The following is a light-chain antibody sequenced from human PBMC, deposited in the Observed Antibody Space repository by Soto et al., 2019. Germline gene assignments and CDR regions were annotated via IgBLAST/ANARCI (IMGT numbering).Light chain of an antibody. Sequence: EIVLTQSTATLSLSPGEIATLSCFAIQALLSSYLAWYQQKPGLAPRLLIYATSSRATGIPDRFSRGGSGTDFTLTINKLEPEDFAVYYCQQYGTSPRSITFGQGTRLEIK. J-gene: IGKJ5*01. CDR3: QQYGTSPRSIT. V-gene: IGKV3D-20*01. CDR2: ATS. CDR1: QALLSSY.